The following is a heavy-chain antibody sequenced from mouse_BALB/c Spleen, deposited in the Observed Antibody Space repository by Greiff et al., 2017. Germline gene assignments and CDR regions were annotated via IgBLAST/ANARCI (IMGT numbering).Heavy chain of an antibody. D-gene: IGHD3-1*01. V-gene: IGHV5-6-3*01. Sequence: DVKLVESGGGLVQPGGSLKLSCAASGFTFSSYGMSWVRQTPDKRLELVATINSNGGSTYYPDSVKGRFTISRDNAKNTLYLQMSSLKSEDTAMYYCAREGYGTRAMDYWGQGTSVTVSS. CDR2: INSNGGST. J-gene: IGHJ4*01. CDR1: GFTFSSYG. CDR3: AREGYGTRAMDY.